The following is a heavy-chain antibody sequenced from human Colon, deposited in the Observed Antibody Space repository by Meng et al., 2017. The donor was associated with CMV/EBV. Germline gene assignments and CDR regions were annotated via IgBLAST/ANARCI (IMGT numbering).Heavy chain of an antibody. CDR3: AGTPRGYCTNGVCLHYFDC. CDR1: GFTFSSYS. D-gene: IGHD2-8*01. CDR2: ISSTGNYI. J-gene: IGHJ4*02. Sequence: GESPKIPCAAPGFTFSSYSMNWVRQAPGKGLEWVSSISSTGNYIYHADSMKGRFTISRDNAKNSLYLQMNSLRAEDTAVYYCAGTPRGYCTNGVCLHYFDCWGQGTLVTVSS. V-gene: IGHV3-21*04.